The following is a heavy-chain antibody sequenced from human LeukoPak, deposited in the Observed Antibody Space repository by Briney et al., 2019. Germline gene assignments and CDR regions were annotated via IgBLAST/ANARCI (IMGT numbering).Heavy chain of an antibody. CDR2: ISAYNGNT. CDR1: GYTFTSYG. Sequence: SVKVSCKASGYTFTSYGISWVRKAPGQGLEWMGWISAYNGNTNYAQKLRGRVTMTTDTSTSTAYMELRSLRSDDTAVYYCARAPDYYDSSGYYMGYDYWGQGTLVTVSS. CDR3: ARAPDYYDSSGYYMGYDY. D-gene: IGHD3-22*01. V-gene: IGHV1-18*01. J-gene: IGHJ4*02.